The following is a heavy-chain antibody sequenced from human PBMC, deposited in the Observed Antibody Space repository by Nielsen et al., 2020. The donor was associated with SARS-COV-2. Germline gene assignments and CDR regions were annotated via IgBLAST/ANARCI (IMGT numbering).Heavy chain of an antibody. CDR3: ARGGHYDSSGYAPPYFDY. J-gene: IGHJ4*02. CDR2: ISYDGSNK. D-gene: IGHD3-22*01. Sequence: WIRQPPGKGLEWVAVISYDGSNKYYADSVKGRFTISRDNPKNTLYLQMNSLRAEDTAVYYCARGGHYDSSGYAPPYFDYWGQGTLVTVSS. V-gene: IGHV3-30*04.